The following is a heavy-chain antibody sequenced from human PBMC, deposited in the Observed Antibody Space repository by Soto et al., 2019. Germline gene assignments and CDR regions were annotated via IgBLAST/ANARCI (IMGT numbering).Heavy chain of an antibody. V-gene: IGHV4-59*01. CDR3: ARVVPAGTSFYYYYGMDV. CDR2: IYYSGST. D-gene: IGHD2-2*01. Sequence: SETLSLTCTVSGGSISSYYWSWIRQPPGKGLEWIGYIYYSGSTNCNPSLKSRVTISVDTSKNQFSLKLSSVTAADTAVYYCARVVPAGTSFYYYYGMDVWGQGTTVTVSS. J-gene: IGHJ6*02. CDR1: GGSISSYY.